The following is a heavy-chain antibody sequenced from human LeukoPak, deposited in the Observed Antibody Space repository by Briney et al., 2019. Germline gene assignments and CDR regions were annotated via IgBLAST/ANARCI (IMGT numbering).Heavy chain of an antibody. CDR3: ARKSYYSNYYY. CDR2: VYYIGST. Sequence: PSETLSLTCTVSGDSISRSSDYWGWIRQPPGKGPEWIGSVYYIGSTFYNPSLKSRVTISVDTSKNQFSLKLSSVTAADTAVYYCARKSYYSNYYYWGQGTLVTVSS. V-gene: IGHV4-39*07. J-gene: IGHJ4*02. CDR1: GDSISRSSDY. D-gene: IGHD4-11*01.